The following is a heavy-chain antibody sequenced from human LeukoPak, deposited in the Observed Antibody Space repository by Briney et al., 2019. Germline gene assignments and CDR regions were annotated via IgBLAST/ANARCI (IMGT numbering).Heavy chain of an antibody. CDR2: ISGSGGST. CDR3: AKVHWVAGNGYFDY. CDR1: GFTFSSYA. D-gene: IGHD6-19*01. Sequence: PGGSLRLSCAASGFTFSSYAMHWVRQAPGKGLEWVSAISGSGGSTYYADSVKGRFTISRDNSKNTLYLQVNSLRAEDTAVFYCAKVHWVAGNGYFDYWGQGTLVTVSS. V-gene: IGHV3-23*01. J-gene: IGHJ4*02.